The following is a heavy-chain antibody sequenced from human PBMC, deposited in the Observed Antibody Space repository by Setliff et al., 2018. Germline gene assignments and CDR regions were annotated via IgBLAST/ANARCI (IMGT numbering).Heavy chain of an antibody. J-gene: IGHJ5*02. D-gene: IGHD3-10*01. Sequence: PSETLSLTCAVYGGSFSGYYWTWIRQPPGKGLEWIGEINHSGSTNYNPSLKCRVTISVDTSKNQFSLKLSSVTAADTAVYYCARGKGSWVLLRWFDPWGQGTLVTVSS. CDR2: INHSGST. V-gene: IGHV4-34*01. CDR3: ARGKGSWVLLRWFDP. CDR1: GGSFSGYY.